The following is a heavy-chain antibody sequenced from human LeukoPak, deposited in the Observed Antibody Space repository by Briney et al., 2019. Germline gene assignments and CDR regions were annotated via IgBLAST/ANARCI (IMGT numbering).Heavy chain of an antibody. CDR2: MNPNSGNT. CDR1: GYTFTSYD. D-gene: IGHD6-13*01. V-gene: IGHV1-8*01. CDR3: ASSEAAAGRIDY. Sequence: GASVKVSCKASGYTFTSYDINWVRQATGQGLEWMGWMNPNSGNTGYAQKFQGRVTMTRNTSISTAYMELSSLRSEDTAVYYCASSEAAAGRIDYWGQGTLVTVSS. J-gene: IGHJ4*02.